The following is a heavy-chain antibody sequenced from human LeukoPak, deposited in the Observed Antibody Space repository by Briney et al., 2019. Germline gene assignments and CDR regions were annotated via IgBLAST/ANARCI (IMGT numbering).Heavy chain of an antibody. CDR1: GDSVSSNIGA. J-gene: IGHJ4*02. Sequence: SQTLSLTCAISGDSVSSNIGAWNCIRQSPSRALECLGRTYYRSKWYTDYAVSVKSRMTISPDTSKNQFSLQLNSVTSEDTAVYYCARVSRYYFDYWGQGTLVTVSS. V-gene: IGHV6-1*01. D-gene: IGHD1-20*01. CDR2: TYYRSKWYT. CDR3: ARVSRYYFDY.